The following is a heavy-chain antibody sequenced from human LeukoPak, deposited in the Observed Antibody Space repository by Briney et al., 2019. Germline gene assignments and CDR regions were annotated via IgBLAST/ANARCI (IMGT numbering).Heavy chain of an antibody. CDR3: ARDPTNTSGYYAYFDY. J-gene: IGHJ4*02. Sequence: VASVKVSCKASGYTFRNYGITWVRQAPGQGLEWMGWISAYNGDTHYAQNLQGRVTMTTDTSTSTAYMELRSLRSDDTAVYYCARDPTNTSGYYAYFDYWGQGALVTVSS. D-gene: IGHD3-22*01. CDR1: GYTFRNYG. V-gene: IGHV1-18*01. CDR2: ISAYNGDT.